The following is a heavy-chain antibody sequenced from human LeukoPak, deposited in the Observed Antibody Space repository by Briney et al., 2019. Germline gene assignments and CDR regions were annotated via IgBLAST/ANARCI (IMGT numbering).Heavy chain of an antibody. CDR3: AHGRSLVATIRYFDY. V-gene: IGHV2-5*02. J-gene: IGHJ4*02. Sequence: SGPTLVKPTQTLTLTCTFSGFSLSTSGVGVGWIRQPPGKALEWLALIYWDDDKRYSPSLKSRLTITKDTSKNQVVLTMTNMDPVDTATYYCAHGRSLVATIRYFDYWGQGTLVTVSS. D-gene: IGHD5-12*01. CDR1: GFSLSTSGVG. CDR2: IYWDDDK.